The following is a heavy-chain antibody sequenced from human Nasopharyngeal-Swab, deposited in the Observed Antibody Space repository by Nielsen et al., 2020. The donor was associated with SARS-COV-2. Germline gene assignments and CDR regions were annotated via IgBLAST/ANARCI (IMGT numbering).Heavy chain of an antibody. CDR3: ARDWGYYYGSGSYFLPNNWFDP. D-gene: IGHD3-10*01. V-gene: IGHV1-18*01. Sequence: AHGQGFEWLGWICAYNGNTNYAQKLQGRVTMTTDTSTSTAYMELRSLRSDDTAVYYCARDWGYYYGSGSYFLPNNWFDPWGQGTLVTVSS. CDR2: ICAYNGNT. J-gene: IGHJ5*02.